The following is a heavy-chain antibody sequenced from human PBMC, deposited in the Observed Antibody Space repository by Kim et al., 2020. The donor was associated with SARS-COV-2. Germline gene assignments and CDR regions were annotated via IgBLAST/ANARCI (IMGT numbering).Heavy chain of an antibody. CDR3: AKRGTGSGGSHFDY. CDR2: ISGSGGST. Sequence: GGSLRLSCAASGFTFNNYAMNWVRQAPGKGLEWVSTISGSGGSTFYADFVKGRFTISRDNSKNTLYLQMNSLRAEDTAVYLCAKRGTGSGGSHFDYWGQGTLVNVSS. D-gene: IGHD2-15*01. J-gene: IGHJ4*02. V-gene: IGHV3-23*01. CDR1: GFTFNNYA.